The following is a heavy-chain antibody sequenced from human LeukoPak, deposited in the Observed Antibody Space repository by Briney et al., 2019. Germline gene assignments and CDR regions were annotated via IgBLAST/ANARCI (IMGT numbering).Heavy chain of an antibody. CDR2: IYSGGST. CDR3: AREKGRGVVRPYFDY. D-gene: IGHD2-15*01. J-gene: IGHJ4*02. CDR1: GFTVSSNY. V-gene: IGHV3-53*01. Sequence: GGSLRLSCAASGFTVSSNYMSWVRQAPGKGLEWVSVIYSGGSTYYADSVKGRFIISRDNSKNTLYLQMNSLRPEDTAVYYCAREKGRGVVRPYFDYCGQGTLVTVSS.